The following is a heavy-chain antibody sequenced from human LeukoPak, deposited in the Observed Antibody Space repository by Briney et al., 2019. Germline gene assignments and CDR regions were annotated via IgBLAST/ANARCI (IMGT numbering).Heavy chain of an antibody. CDR3: ARGDCSSTSCSIDY. Sequence: ASVKVSCKASGGTFSTYAISWVRQAPGQGLEWMGGIIPIFGTANYAQKFQGRVTITRNTSISTAYMELSSLRSEDTAVYYCARGDCSSTSCSIDYWGQGTLVTVSS. J-gene: IGHJ4*02. V-gene: IGHV1-69*05. D-gene: IGHD2-2*01. CDR1: GGTFSTYA. CDR2: IIPIFGTA.